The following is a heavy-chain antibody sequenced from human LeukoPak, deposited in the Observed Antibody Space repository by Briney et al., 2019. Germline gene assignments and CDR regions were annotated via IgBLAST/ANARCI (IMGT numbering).Heavy chain of an antibody. CDR2: ISSKDYGGTT. CDR1: GFTFGDYA. D-gene: IGHD4/OR15-4a*01. CDR3: ARRAGAYSHPYDY. V-gene: IGHV3-49*04. Sequence: GGSLSLSCTASGFTFGDYAMTWVRQAAGKGLEWVGFISSKDYGGTTEYAASVKGSFTISRDDSKSIAYLQMNSLRAEDTAVYYCARRAGAYSHPYDYWGQGTLVTVSS. J-gene: IGHJ4*02.